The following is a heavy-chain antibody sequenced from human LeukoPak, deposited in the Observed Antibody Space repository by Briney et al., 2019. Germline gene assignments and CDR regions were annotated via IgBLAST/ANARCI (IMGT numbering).Heavy chain of an antibody. Sequence: ASVKVSCKASGYTFTSYGISWVRQAPGQGLEWMGWISAYNGNTNYAQKLQGRVTMTTDTSTSTAYMELRSLRSDDTAVYYCAREKWIFGVERSAFDIWGQGTMVTVSS. CDR1: GYTFTSYG. CDR2: ISAYNGNT. V-gene: IGHV1-18*01. D-gene: IGHD3-3*01. J-gene: IGHJ3*02. CDR3: AREKWIFGVERSAFDI.